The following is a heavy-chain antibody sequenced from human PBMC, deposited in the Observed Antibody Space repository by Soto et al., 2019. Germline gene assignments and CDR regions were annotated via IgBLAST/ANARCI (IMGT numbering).Heavy chain of an antibody. J-gene: IGHJ6*02. D-gene: IGHD3-3*01. CDR2: INPSGGST. V-gene: IGHV1-46*01. Sequence: ASVKVSCKASGYTFTSYYMCWVRQAPGQGLEWMGIINPSGGSTSYAQKFQGRVTMTRDTSTSTVYMELSSLRSEDTAVYYFAESIGRRFLEWFGMDVWGQGTTVTVSS. CDR3: AESIGRRFLEWFGMDV. CDR1: GYTFTSYY.